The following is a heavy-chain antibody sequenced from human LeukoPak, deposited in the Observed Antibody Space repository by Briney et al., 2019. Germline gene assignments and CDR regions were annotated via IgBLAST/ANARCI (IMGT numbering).Heavy chain of an antibody. V-gene: IGHV3-7*01. D-gene: IGHD3-22*01. CDR2: EKEDGSEK. CDR3: TRMLLWESSGYRPSDY. CDR1: GFSFSNFW. J-gene: IGHJ4*02. Sequence: GGSLRLSFVTSGFSFSNFWMGWVRQAPGKGLEWGAKEKEDGSEKKYVDSVKGRFTIFRDNAENAVHPEMNSLRAEDTAVYYCTRMLLWESSGYRPSDYWGQGTLVTVSS.